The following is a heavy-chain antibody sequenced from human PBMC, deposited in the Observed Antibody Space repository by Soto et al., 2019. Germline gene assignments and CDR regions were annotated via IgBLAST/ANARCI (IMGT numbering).Heavy chain of an antibody. Sequence: EVQLVESGGGLVQPGGSLRLSCAASGFTFSSYSMNWVRQAPGKGLEWVSYISSSSSTIYYADSVKGRFTISRDNAKNSLYLQMNSLRDEDTAVYYCARVCYYDSSGYLLNGMDVWGQGTTVTVSS. CDR2: ISSSSSTI. CDR3: ARVCYYDSSGYLLNGMDV. CDR1: GFTFSSYS. J-gene: IGHJ6*02. D-gene: IGHD3-22*01. V-gene: IGHV3-48*02.